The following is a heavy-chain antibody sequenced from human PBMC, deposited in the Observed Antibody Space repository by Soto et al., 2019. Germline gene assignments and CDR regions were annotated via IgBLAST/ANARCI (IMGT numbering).Heavy chain of an antibody. V-gene: IGHV3-23*04. D-gene: IGHD1-26*01. CDR2: ISGSDGNT. CDR1: GFTFSNYA. Sequence: EVQLVESGGGLVQPGGSLRLSCAASGFTFSNYAMSWVRQAPGKGLEWVSAISGSDGNTYYADSVKGRFTISRDNSKNTLYLQMNSLSAEDTAVYYCAKRGQRRSYPYHYGMDVWGQGTTVTVSS. CDR3: AKRGQRRSYPYHYGMDV. J-gene: IGHJ6*02.